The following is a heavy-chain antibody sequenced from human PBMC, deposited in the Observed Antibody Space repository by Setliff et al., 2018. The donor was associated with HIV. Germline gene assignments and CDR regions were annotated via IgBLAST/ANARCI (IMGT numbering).Heavy chain of an antibody. D-gene: IGHD7-27*01. CDR3: ARVPNWGRVDYYYYYMDV. CDR2: VIPMFPTV. CDR1: GYTFTSYG. V-gene: IGHV1-69*13. J-gene: IGHJ6*03. Sequence: ASVKVSCKASGYTFTSYGISWVRQAPGQGLEWVGGVIPMFPTVNYAQRFQGRVTITADESTSTAYMELSSLRSEDTAVYYCARVPNWGRVDYYYYYMDVWGKGTTVTVSS.